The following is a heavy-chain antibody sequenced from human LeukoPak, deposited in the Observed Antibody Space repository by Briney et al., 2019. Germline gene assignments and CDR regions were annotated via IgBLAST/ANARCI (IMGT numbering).Heavy chain of an antibody. D-gene: IGHD2-15*01. CDR3: ARAVVLDY. CDR1: GFTFSSYA. J-gene: IGHJ4*02. Sequence: PGRSLRLSCAASGFTFSSYAMHWVRQAPGKELEWVAVISYDGSNKYYADSVKGRFTISRDNSKNTLYLQMNSLRAEDTAVYYCARAVVLDYWGQGTLVTVSS. CDR2: ISYDGSNK. V-gene: IGHV3-30*04.